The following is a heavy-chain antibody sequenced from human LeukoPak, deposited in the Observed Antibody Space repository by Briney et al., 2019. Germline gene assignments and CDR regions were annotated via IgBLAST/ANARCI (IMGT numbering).Heavy chain of an antibody. CDR3: AKDLGFAQYQLLLFFDY. Sequence: GSLRLSCVASGFTFSGYAMNWVRQAPGKGLEWVSAISGSGGSTYYADSVKGRFTISRDNSKNTLYLQMNSLRAEDTAVYYCAKDLGFAQYQLLLFFDYWGQGTLVTVSS. V-gene: IGHV3-23*01. CDR1: GFTFSGYA. CDR2: ISGSGGST. J-gene: IGHJ4*02. D-gene: IGHD2-2*01.